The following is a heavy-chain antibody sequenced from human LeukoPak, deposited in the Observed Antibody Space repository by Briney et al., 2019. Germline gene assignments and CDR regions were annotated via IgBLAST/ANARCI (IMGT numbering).Heavy chain of an antibody. V-gene: IGHV3-21*01. Sequence: GGSLRLSCAASGFTFSSYSMTWVRQAPGKGLEWVSSISSSSSYIYYADSVKGRFTISRDNAKNSLYLQMNSLRAEDTAVYYCAGMTAIPLGNWFDPWGQGTLVTVSS. CDR3: AGMTAIPLGNWFDP. CDR2: ISSSSSYI. D-gene: IGHD2-21*02. CDR1: GFTFSSYS. J-gene: IGHJ5*02.